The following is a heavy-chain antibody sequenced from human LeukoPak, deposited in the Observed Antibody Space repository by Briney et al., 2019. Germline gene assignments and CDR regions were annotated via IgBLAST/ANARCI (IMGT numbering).Heavy chain of an antibody. Sequence: SETLSLTCAVYGGFFSGYYWSWIRQPPGKGLEWIGEINHSGSTNYNPSLKSRVTISVDTSKNQFSLKLSSVTAADTAVYYCARIRAVLYDFDYWGQGTLVTVSS. J-gene: IGHJ4*02. CDR1: GGFFSGYY. CDR2: INHSGST. CDR3: ARIRAVLYDFDY. V-gene: IGHV4-34*01. D-gene: IGHD3-3*01.